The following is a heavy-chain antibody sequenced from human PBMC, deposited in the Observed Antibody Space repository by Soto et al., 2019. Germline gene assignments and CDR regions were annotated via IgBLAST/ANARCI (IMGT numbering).Heavy chain of an antibody. CDR1: GYIFTDYY. V-gene: IGHV1-2*02. Sequence: AAVEVSCKASGYIFTDYYINWVRQAPGQGLQWMGWINPNNGDTDNAQKFQGRVTMTTDTSISTAYMELSRLRSDDTAVYYCAKPYCNPNSCHNLFDSWGQGTLVTVSS. CDR2: INPNNGDT. CDR3: AKPYCNPNSCHNLFDS. D-gene: IGHD2-15*01. J-gene: IGHJ5*01.